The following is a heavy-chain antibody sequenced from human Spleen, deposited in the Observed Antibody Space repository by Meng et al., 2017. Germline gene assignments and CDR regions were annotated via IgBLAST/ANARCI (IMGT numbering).Heavy chain of an antibody. V-gene: IGHV4-4*02. CDR3: ARVGGGSSSFFWFDP. CDR2: MYHTGSP. J-gene: IGHJ5*02. D-gene: IGHD6-6*01. Sequence: VQRQGSGPGLGEPSGTLSLPCAVSGGSISSSNWWSWLRQPPGKGLEWIGEMYHTGSPNYNPSLKSRVTFSVDKSKNEFSLKLSSVTAADTAVYYCARVGGGSSSFFWFDPWGQGTLVTVSS. CDR1: GGSISSSNW.